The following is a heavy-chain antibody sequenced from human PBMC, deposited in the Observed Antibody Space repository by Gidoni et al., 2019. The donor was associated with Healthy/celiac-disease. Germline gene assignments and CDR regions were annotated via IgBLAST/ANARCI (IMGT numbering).Heavy chain of an antibody. CDR1: GFSLSTSGVG. CDR3: AHRPPGDSSGYYGY. D-gene: IGHD3-22*01. V-gene: IGHV2-5*02. J-gene: IGHJ4*02. CDR2: IYWDDDK. Sequence: QITLKESGPTLVKPTQTLTPTCTLSGFSLSTSGVGVGWIRQPPGKALEWLALIYWDDDKRYSPSLMSRLTITKDTSMNQVVLTMTNMDPVDTATYCCAHRPPGDSSGYYGYWGQGTLVTVSS.